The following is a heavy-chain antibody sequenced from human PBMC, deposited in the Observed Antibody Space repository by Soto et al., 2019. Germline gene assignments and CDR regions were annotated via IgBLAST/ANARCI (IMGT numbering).Heavy chain of an antibody. V-gene: IGHV3-30-3*01. CDR2: ISFDGNNK. J-gene: IGHJ6*02. D-gene: IGHD6-19*01. Sequence: QVQLVESGGGVVQPGKSLRLSCAASGFTFSTYAMHWVRQAPGKGLEWVAVISFDGNNKYYADSGEGRFTISKDNSKNTVYLQMNSLRTEDTAMYYCARELIEQWLVPYGMDVWGQETTVAVS. CDR3: ARELIEQWLVPYGMDV. CDR1: GFTFSTYA.